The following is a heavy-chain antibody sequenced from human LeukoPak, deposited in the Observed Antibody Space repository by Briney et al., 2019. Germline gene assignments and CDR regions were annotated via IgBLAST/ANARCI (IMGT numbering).Heavy chain of an antibody. Sequence: ASVKVSCKASGYTFTNYTMHWVRQAPGQRLEWMGWINAGNGNTKYSQKFQGRVTITKDTSESTAYMELSSLRSEDTAVYYCARDGRSGPAWYYYCMDVWGKGTTVTVSS. J-gene: IGHJ6*04. CDR3: ARDGRSGPAWYYYCMDV. CDR1: GYTFTNYT. D-gene: IGHD6-19*01. CDR2: INAGNGNT. V-gene: IGHV1-3*01.